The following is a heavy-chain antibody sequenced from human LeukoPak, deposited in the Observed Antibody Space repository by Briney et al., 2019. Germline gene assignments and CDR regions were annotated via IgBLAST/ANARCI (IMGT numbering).Heavy chain of an antibody. J-gene: IGHJ4*02. V-gene: IGHV4-31*03. Sequence: SETLSLTCTVSGGSMSRYYWSWIRQHPGKGLEWIGYIYYSGSTYYNPSLKSRVTISVDTSKNQFSLKLSSVTAADTAVYYCARDLVRLGGQGTLVTVSS. D-gene: IGHD6-13*01. CDR2: IYYSGST. CDR3: ARDLVRL. CDR1: GGSMSRYY.